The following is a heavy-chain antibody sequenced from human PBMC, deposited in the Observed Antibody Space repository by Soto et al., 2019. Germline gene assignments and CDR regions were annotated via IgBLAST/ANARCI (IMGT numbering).Heavy chain of an antibody. CDR2: ISYSAST. D-gene: IGHD3-3*01. V-gene: IGHV4-59*11. J-gene: IGHJ5*02. CDR1: GGSISGHY. Sequence: SEPLSLTFTVSGGSISGHYWSWIRQPPGKGLQYIGYISYSASTNHNPSLKSRVTISVDTSNNQFSLRLSSVTAADTAVYYCARDVGLQHDTGYYDFWSGKNNWFDPWGQGILVTVSS. CDR3: ARDVGLQHDTGYYDFWSGKNNWFDP.